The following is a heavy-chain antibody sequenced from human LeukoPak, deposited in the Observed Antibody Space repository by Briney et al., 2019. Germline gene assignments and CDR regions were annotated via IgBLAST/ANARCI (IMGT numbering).Heavy chain of an antibody. V-gene: IGHV3-7*01. Sequence: GGSLRLSCAASGFSFSSYWMGWVRQAPGRGLAGVANIKQDGREKYYVDPVKDRFTISRDNAKNSLYLQMNSLRAEDTAVYYCARKGYDGSGYYPHSVYYFDYWGQGTLVTVSS. J-gene: IGHJ4*02. CDR2: IKQDGREK. D-gene: IGHD3-22*01. CDR3: ARKGYDGSGYYPHSVYYFDY. CDR1: GFSFSSYW.